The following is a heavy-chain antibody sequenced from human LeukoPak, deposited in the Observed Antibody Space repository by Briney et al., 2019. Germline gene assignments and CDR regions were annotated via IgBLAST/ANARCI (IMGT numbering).Heavy chain of an antibody. CDR3: ARDEVRADYFDY. Sequence: SETLSLTCTVSGGSISSGSYYWSWIRQPAGKGLEWIGRIYTSGSTNYNPSLKSRVTISVDTSKNQFSLKLSSVAAADTAVYYCARDEVRADYFDYWGQGTLVTVSS. J-gene: IGHJ4*02. CDR2: IYTSGST. V-gene: IGHV4-61*02. D-gene: IGHD3-10*01. CDR1: GGSISSGSYY.